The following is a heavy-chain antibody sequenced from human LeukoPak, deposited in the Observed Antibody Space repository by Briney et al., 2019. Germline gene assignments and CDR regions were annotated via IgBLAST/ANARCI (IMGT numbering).Heavy chain of an antibody. CDR2: IIPILGIA. Sequence: GASVKVSCKASGGTFSSNAISWVRQAPGQGLEWMGRIIPILGIANYAQKFQGRVTITADKSTSTAYMELSSLRSEDTAVYYCARDPVSGLRSPGYFDYWGQGTLVTVSS. CDR3: ARDPVSGLRSPGYFDY. CDR1: GGTFSSNA. J-gene: IGHJ4*02. D-gene: IGHD5-12*01. V-gene: IGHV1-69*04.